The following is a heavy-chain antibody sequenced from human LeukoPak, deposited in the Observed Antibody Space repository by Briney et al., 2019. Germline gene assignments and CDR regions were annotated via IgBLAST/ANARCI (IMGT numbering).Heavy chain of an antibody. V-gene: IGHV3-21*06. CDR2: ISSSSSYI. D-gene: IGHD2-8*01. Sequence: GGSLRLSCAASGFTFSSYSMNWVRQAPGRGLEWVSSISSSSSYIHYADSVKGRFTISRDNSKNSLYLQMNSLRAEDTAVYYCARALIGYYFDYWGQGTLVTVSS. J-gene: IGHJ4*02. CDR1: GFTFSSYS. CDR3: ARALIGYYFDY.